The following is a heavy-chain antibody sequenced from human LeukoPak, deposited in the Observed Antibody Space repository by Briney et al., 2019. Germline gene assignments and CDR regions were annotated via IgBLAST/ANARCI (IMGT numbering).Heavy chain of an antibody. CDR3: ARDYGSGSYYNFHDAFDI. CDR1: DGSISSYY. V-gene: IGHV4-59*01. J-gene: IGHJ3*02. D-gene: IGHD3-10*01. Sequence: SETLSLTCTVSDGSISSYYWSWIRQPPGKGLEWIGYIYYSGSTNYNPSLKSRVTISVDTSKNQFSLKLSSVTAADTAVYYCARDYGSGSYYNFHDAFDIWGQGTMVTVSS. CDR2: IYYSGST.